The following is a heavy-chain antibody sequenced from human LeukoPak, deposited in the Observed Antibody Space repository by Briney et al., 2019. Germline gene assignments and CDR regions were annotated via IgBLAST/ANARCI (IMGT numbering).Heavy chain of an antibody. D-gene: IGHD1-26*01. CDR3: ARDEGWELPNVFVY. CDR2: IYTSGST. J-gene: IGHJ4*02. CDR1: GGSISSGSYY. V-gene: IGHV4-61*02. Sequence: SETLSLTCTVSGGSISSGSYYWSWIRQPAGKGLEWIGRIYTSGSTNYNPSLKSRVTISVDTSKNQFSLKLSSVTAADTAVYYCARDEGWELPNVFVYWGQGTLVTVSS.